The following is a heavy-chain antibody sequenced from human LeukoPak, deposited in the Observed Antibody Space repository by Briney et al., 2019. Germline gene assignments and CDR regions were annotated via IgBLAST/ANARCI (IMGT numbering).Heavy chain of an antibody. CDR1: GGSISSGSYY. V-gene: IGHV4-61*02. J-gene: IGHJ5*02. CDR3: ARASGYSSGWYWFDP. CDR2: IYTSGST. Sequence: SETLSLTCTVSGGSISSGSYYWSWIRPPAGKGLEWIGRIYTSGSTNYNPSLKSRVTISVDTSKNQFSLKLSSVTAADTAVYYCARASGYSSGWYWFDPWGQGTLVTVSS. D-gene: IGHD6-19*01.